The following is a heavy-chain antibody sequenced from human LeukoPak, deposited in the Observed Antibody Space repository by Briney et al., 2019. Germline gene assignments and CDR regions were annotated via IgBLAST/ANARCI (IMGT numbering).Heavy chain of an antibody. CDR3: ARDLNWGRVDY. J-gene: IGHJ4*02. CDR2: INGDGSAT. Sequence: GSLRLSCAASGFTFSGHWMYWLRQPPGKGLAWVSRINGDGSATNYAGSMKGRFTISRDNARNIVYLQMNSPREDDTAVYYCARDLNWGRVDYWGQGTLVTVSS. D-gene: IGHD7-27*01. CDR1: GFTFSGHW. V-gene: IGHV3-74*01.